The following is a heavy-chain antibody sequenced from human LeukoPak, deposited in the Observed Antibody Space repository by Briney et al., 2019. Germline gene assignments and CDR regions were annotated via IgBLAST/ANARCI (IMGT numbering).Heavy chain of an antibody. CDR3: ARGNNRGSGWYVAKYYFDY. J-gene: IGHJ4*02. V-gene: IGHV4-34*01. CDR2: INHSGST. D-gene: IGHD6-19*01. Sequence: PSETLSLTCAGYGGSFSGYYWRWIRQPPGKGLEWVGEINHSGSTNYNPSLKSRVTISVDPSKTQFSLKLSSVTAADTAVYYCARGNNRGSGWYVAKYYFDYWGQGNLVTVSS. CDR1: GGSFSGYY.